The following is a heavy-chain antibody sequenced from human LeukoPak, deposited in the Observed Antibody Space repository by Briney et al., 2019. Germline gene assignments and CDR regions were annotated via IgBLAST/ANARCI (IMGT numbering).Heavy chain of an antibody. V-gene: IGHV3-7*01. CDR3: VRDGGFFRFEY. D-gene: IGHD3-16*01. CDR2: IKEDGSKT. J-gene: IGHJ4*02. Sequence: PGGSLRLSCAASGFIFGNYWMTWVRQALGKGLEWLVHIKEDGSKTDYVDSVRGRFTISRDNAKNSLYLQMSNLRDEDTAVYYCVRDGGFFRFEYLGQGTLVSVSS. CDR1: GFIFGNYW.